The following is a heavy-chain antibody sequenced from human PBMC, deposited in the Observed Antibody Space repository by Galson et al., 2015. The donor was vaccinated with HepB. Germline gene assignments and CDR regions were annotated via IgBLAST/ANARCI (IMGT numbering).Heavy chain of an antibody. D-gene: IGHD3-3*01. CDR2: IIPILGIA. CDR1: GGTFSSYT. Sequence: SVKVSCKASGGTFSSYTISWVRQAPGQGLEWMGRIIPILGIANYAQKFQGRVTITADKSTSTAYMELSSLRSEDTAVYYCAREVAPSTYYDFWSGYYADVWGQGTTVTVSS. V-gene: IGHV1-69*04. CDR3: AREVAPSTYYDFWSGYYADV. J-gene: IGHJ6*02.